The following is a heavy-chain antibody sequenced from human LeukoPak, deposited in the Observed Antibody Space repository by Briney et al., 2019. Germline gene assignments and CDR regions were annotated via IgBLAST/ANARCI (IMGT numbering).Heavy chain of an antibody. CDR3: RRDSMYYYDSGSSGPHYFDN. V-gene: IGHV3-30*01. Sequence: GKSLRLSCAASGFTFSNYAMHWVRQAPGKGLEWGSLISCFGTYEYYADSVKSRFTISTDNSKNTLYLHLNSLRAEDTAGYYCRRDSMYYYDSGSSGPHYFDNWGQGPWSPSPQ. D-gene: IGHD3-10*01. CDR2: ISCFGTYE. J-gene: IGHJ4*02. CDR1: GFTFSNYA.